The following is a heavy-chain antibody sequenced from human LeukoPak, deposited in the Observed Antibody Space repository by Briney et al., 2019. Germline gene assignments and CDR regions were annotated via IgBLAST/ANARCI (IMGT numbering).Heavy chain of an antibody. J-gene: IGHJ4*02. V-gene: IGHV4-39*01. CDR2: SYYNGNT. CDR3: ARHLSSARESEV. CDR1: GPSININGHY. D-gene: IGHD6-6*01. Sequence: PSETLSLTCTVSGPSININGHYWVWLRQPPGKGLEGIGRSYYNGNTHYSPSPETRVPIYVHTSKNQFSLKITSVTAADTAVYYCARHLSSARESEVWGQGPLVSVSS.